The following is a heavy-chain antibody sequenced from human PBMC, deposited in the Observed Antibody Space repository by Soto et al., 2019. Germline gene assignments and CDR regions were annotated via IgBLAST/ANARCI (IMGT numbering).Heavy chain of an antibody. J-gene: IGHJ4*02. V-gene: IGHV4-30-2*01. CDR3: ARGITMVRGDPYYFDY. CDR1: GGSISSGGYS. D-gene: IGHD3-10*01. CDR2: IYHSGST. Sequence: SETLSLTCAVSGGSISSGGYSWSWIRQPPGKGLEWIGYIYHSGSTYYNPSLKSRVTISVDRSKNQFSLKLSSVTAAGTAVYYCARGITMVRGDPYYFDYWGQGTLVTVSS.